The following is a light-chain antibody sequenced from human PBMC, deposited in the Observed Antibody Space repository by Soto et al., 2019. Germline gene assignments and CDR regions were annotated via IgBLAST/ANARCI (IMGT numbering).Light chain of an antibody. Sequence: DIQMTQSPSTLSASVGDRVTITCRASQSISSWLAWYQQKSGTAPRLLIYKASSLEGGVPSRFSGSGSGTDFTLTISSLQPDDFATYYCQQYNRYPYTFGQGTKLEIK. J-gene: IGKJ2*01. CDR2: KAS. CDR1: QSISSW. CDR3: QQYNRYPYT. V-gene: IGKV1-5*03.